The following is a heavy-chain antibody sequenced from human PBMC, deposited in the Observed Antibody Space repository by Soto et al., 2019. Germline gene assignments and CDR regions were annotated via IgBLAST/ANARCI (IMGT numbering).Heavy chain of an antibody. D-gene: IGHD2-2*01. J-gene: IGHJ4*02. CDR3: ARARFCTSTSCYHYFDF. CDR2: IYNNGRT. CDR1: GGSISSSS. V-gene: IGHV4-59*01. Sequence: KLSETLSLTCTVSGGSISSSSWSWIRQPPGRGPEWIGYIYNNGRTDYNPSLKSRVTISVDTSKNHFSLKLSSVTPADTAVYYCARARFCTSTSCYHYFDFWGQGTLVTVSS.